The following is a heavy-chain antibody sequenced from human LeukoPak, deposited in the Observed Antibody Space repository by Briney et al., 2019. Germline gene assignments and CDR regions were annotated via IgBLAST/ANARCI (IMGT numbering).Heavy chain of an antibody. CDR3: AKGGEGSGWTYFDY. CDR2: ISGGGGNT. V-gene: IGHV3-23*01. D-gene: IGHD6-19*01. J-gene: IGHJ4*02. CDR1: KFAFSSYA. Sequence: GGSLRLSCAASKFAFSSYAMSWVRQAPGKGLEWVSAISGGGGNTYYADSVKGRFTISRDNSKNTLYLQMNSLRAEDTASYYCAKGGEGSGWTYFDYWGQGTLVTVSS.